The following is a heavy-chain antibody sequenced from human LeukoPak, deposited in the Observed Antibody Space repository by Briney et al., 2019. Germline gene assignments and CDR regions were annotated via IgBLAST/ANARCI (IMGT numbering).Heavy chain of an antibody. Sequence: PSETLSLTCAVYGGSFSGYYWSWIRQPPGKGLEWIGEINHSGSTNYNPSLKSRVTISVDTSKNQFSLKLSSVTAADTAVYYCASTGAGNYDFWSGYYLAAFDYWGQGTLVTVSS. CDR3: ASTGAGNYDFWSGYYLAAFDY. CDR1: GGSFSGYY. D-gene: IGHD3-3*01. CDR2: INHSGST. J-gene: IGHJ4*02. V-gene: IGHV4-34*01.